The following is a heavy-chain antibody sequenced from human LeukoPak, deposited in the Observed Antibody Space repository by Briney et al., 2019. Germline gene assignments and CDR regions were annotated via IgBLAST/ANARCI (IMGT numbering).Heavy chain of an antibody. Sequence: GGSLRLSCAASDFSFITYAMSWVRQAPGKGLEWVSTIGGGGDTTYYADSVKGRFTISRDNSKNTLYLQMNSLRVDDTAVYYCARDSSMLRGPLVIYYFDFWGQGTLVTVSS. CDR2: IGGGGDTT. J-gene: IGHJ4*02. CDR3: ARDSSMLRGPLVIYYFDF. V-gene: IGHV3-23*01. CDR1: DFSFITYA. D-gene: IGHD3-10*01.